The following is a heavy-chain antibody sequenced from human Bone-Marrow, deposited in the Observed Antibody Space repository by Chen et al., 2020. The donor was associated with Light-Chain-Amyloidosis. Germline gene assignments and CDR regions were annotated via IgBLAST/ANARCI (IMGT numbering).Heavy chain of an antibody. J-gene: IGHJ6*02. CDR2: INHSGST. CDR3: ARGRWFGDRTPRYYYYGMDV. Sequence: QVQLQQWGAGLLKPSETLSLTCAVYGGSFSGYYWSWIRQPPGKGLEWIGEINHSGSTNYNPSLKSRVTISVDTSKNQFSLKLSSVTAADTAVYYCARGRWFGDRTPRYYYYGMDVWGQGTTVTVSS. D-gene: IGHD3-10*01. CDR1: GGSFSGYY. V-gene: IGHV4-34*01.